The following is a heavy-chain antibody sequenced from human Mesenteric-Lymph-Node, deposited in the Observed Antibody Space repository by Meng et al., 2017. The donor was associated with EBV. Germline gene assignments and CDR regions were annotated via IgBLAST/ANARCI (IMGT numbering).Heavy chain of an antibody. D-gene: IGHD2-2*01. J-gene: IGHJ4*02. V-gene: IGHV1-69*01. CDR2: IIPIFGTA. CDR1: GGTFSSYA. CDR3: ARGGDIVVVPAASPFDY. Sequence: QVQLVQSGAEVKKPGSSVKVSCKASGGTFSSYAISWVRQAPGQGLEWMGGIIPIFGTANYAQKFQGRVTITADESTSTAYMELSSLRSEDTAVYYCARGGDIVVVPAASPFDYWGQGTLVTVSS.